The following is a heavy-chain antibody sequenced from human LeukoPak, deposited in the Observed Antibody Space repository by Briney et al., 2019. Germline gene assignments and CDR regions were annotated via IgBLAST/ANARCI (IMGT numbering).Heavy chain of an antibody. CDR2: VYYSGST. CDR1: GGSISTISDS. Sequence: SEILSLTCAVSGGSISTISDSWEWIRQPPGKGLEWIGSVYYSGSTYYNPSLKSRVIISVDTSKNQFSLKLSSVTAADTAVYYCARITGIVGAPERHPHDAFDIWGQGTMVTVSS. D-gene: IGHD1-26*01. V-gene: IGHV4-39*01. J-gene: IGHJ3*02. CDR3: ARITGIVGAPERHPHDAFDI.